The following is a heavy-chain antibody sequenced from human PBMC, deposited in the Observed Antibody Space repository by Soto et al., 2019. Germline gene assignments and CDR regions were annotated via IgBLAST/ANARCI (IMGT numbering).Heavy chain of an antibody. CDR2: MYNTGST. V-gene: IGHV4-59*01. J-gene: IGHJ6*02. Sequence: QVQLQESGPGLVKPSETLSLTCTVSGGTISRYYWSWIRQPPGKGLEWIGYMYNTGSTVYNPSFMRRTTGSGDXSXNXXSLKLNSVTAADTAVYCCARDLWGYCGTDCYPLDVWGQGTTVTVSS. CDR1: GGTISRYY. D-gene: IGHD2-21*02. CDR3: ARDLWGYCGTDCYPLDV.